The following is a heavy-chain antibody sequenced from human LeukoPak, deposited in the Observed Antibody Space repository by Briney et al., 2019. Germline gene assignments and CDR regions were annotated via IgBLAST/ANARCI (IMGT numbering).Heavy chain of an antibody. V-gene: IGHV3-9*01. CDR2: ISWNSGSI. J-gene: IGHJ6*02. Sequence: GGSLRLSCAASGFTLDDYAMHWVRQDPGKGLEWVSGISWNSGSIGYADSVKGRFTISRDNAKNSLYLQMNSLRAEDTAVYYCARVFDYYYGMDVWGQGTTVTVSS. CDR3: ARVFDYYYGMDV. CDR1: GFTLDDYA.